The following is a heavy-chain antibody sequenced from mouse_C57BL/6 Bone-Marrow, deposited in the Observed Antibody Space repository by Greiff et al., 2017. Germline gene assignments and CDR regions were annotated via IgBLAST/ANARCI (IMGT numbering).Heavy chain of an antibody. J-gene: IGHJ4*01. V-gene: IGHV1-26*01. Sequence: VQLQQPGPELVKPGASVKISCKASGYTFTDYYMNWVKQSHGKSLEWIGDINPNNGGTSYNQKFKGKATLTVDKSSSTAYMELRSLTSEDSAVYYCTLIYYCGSSLYYYAMDYWGQGTSVTVAS. D-gene: IGHD1-1*01. CDR3: TLIYYCGSSLYYYAMDY. CDR1: GYTFTDYY. CDR2: INPNNGGT.